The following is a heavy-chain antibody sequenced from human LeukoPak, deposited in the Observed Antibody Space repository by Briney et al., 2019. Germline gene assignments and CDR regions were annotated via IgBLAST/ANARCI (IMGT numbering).Heavy chain of an antibody. CDR2: ISYDGNNK. Sequence: GGSLRLSCAASGFTFRSYAMHWVHQAPGKGLEWVAVISYDGNNKYYADSVKGRFTISRDNSKNTLYLQMNSLRAEDTAVYYCAKDPTDFDSSGQTYFDYWGQGTLVTVSS. CDR3: AKDPTDFDSSGQTYFDY. D-gene: IGHD3-22*01. J-gene: IGHJ4*02. CDR1: GFTFRSYA. V-gene: IGHV3-30*04.